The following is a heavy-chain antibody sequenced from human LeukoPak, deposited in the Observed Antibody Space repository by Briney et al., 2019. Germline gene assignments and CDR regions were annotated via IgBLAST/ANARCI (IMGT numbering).Heavy chain of an antibody. CDR1: GDSISSRTYF. CDR3: ARVIAARPEYYFDY. J-gene: IGHJ4*02. Sequence: SETLSLTCTVSGDSISSRTYFWGWIRQPAGKGLEWIGRIHTSGSTNYNPSLKSRVTISVDTSKNQFSLKLSSVTAADTAVYYCARVIAARPEYYFDYWGQGTLVTVSS. CDR2: IHTSGST. V-gene: IGHV4-61*02. D-gene: IGHD6-6*01.